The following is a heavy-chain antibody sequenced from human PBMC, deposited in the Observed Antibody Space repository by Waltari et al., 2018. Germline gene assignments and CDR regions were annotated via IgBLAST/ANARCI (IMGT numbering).Heavy chain of an antibody. CDR1: GFTFSSYG. J-gene: IGHJ4*02. Sequence: QVQLVESGGGVVQPGGSLRLSCAASGFTFSSYGMHWVRQAPGKGLEWVAFIRYDGSNKYYADSVKGRFTISRDNSKNTLYLQKNSLRAEDTAVYYCARGAPFRELLVDFDYWGQGTLVTVSS. D-gene: IGHD1-26*01. V-gene: IGHV3-30*02. CDR3: ARGAPFRELLVDFDY. CDR2: IRYDGSNK.